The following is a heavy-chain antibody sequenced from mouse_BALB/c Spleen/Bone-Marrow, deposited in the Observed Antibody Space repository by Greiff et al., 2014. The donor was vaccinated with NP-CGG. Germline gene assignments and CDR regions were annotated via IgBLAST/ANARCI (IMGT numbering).Heavy chain of an antibody. CDR1: GYTFTSYY. CDR3: RRSAGTGFAY. V-gene: IGHV1-53*01. Sequence: VQVVESGTELVKPGASVKLSCKASGYTFTSYYLFWVKQMPGQGLEWIGEINPSNGGTVFHEKFKSKVTLTVDKSSSTAYIQLSGLTAEDSAVYYCRRSAGTGFAYWGQGTLVTVS. D-gene: IGHD3-3*01. J-gene: IGHJ3*01. CDR2: INPSNGGT.